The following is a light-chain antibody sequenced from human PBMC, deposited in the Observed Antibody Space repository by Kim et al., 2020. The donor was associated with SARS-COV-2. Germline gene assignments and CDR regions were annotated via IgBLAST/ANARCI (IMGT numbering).Light chain of an antibody. J-gene: IGKJ2*03. CDR2: GAS. CDR3: QQFNNWPLYS. V-gene: IGKV3-15*01. CDR1: QSVNSN. Sequence: EVMITQSPATLSVSPGERATLSCRASQSVNSNLAWYQQKPGQAPRLLIYGASTRASGVPARFSGSGSGTEFTLTISSLQSEDFALYYCQQFNNWPLYSFGQGTKLEIK.